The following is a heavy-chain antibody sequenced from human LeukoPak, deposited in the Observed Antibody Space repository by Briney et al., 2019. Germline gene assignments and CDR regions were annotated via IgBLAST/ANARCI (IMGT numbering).Heavy chain of an antibody. CDR2: ISYDGSNK. CDR1: GFTFSSYA. CDR3: ARAQYLTGITMIVVVGGYYFDY. V-gene: IGHV3-30*04. J-gene: IGHJ4*02. Sequence: GGSLRLSCAASGFTFSSYAMHWVRQAPGKGLEWVAVISYDGSNKYYADSVKGRFTISRDNSKNTLYLQMNSLRAEDTAVYYCARAQYLTGITMIVVVGGYYFDYWGQGTLVTVSS. D-gene: IGHD3-22*01.